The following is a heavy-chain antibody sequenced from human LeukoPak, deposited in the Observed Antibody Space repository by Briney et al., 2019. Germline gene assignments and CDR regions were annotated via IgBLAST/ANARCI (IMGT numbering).Heavy chain of an antibody. CDR3: ARVSRSYYDFWSGHDSYYGMDV. J-gene: IGHJ6*02. D-gene: IGHD3-3*01. V-gene: IGHV1-2*02. CDR2: INPNSGGT. CDR1: GYTFTGYY. Sequence: ASVKVSCKASGYTFTGYYMHWVRQAPGQGLEWMGWINPNSGGTNYAQKFQGRVTMTRDTSISTAYMELSRLRSDDTAVYYCARVSRSYYDFWSGHDSYYGMDVWGQGATVTVSS.